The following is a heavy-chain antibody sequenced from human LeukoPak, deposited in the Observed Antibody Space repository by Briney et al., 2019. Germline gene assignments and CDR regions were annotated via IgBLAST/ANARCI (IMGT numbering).Heavy chain of an antibody. D-gene: IGHD3-3*01. CDR1: GYSISTGYY. J-gene: IGHJ4*02. CDR3: ARGAEYYAIWRGYAGYSDY. Sequence: SETLSLTCTVSGYSISTGYYWGWIRQPPGKGLEWVGSIYHRGSTYYNPSLRSRVTISLDRSKKKFSLKLTSVTAADTAVYFCARGAEYYAIWRGYAGYSDYWGQGISVTVSS. V-gene: IGHV4-38-2*02. CDR2: IYHRGST.